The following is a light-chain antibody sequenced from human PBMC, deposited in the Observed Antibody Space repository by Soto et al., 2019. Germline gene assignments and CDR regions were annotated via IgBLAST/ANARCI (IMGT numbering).Light chain of an antibody. CDR1: QSIGRY. CDR3: QQSYSTPWT. CDR2: AAS. J-gene: IGKJ1*01. V-gene: IGKV1-39*01. Sequence: DIQMTQSPSSLSASVGDRVTISCRASQSIGRYLNWYQQKPGKVPKLLIYAASSFQSGVPSRFSGSGSGTDFTLTISSLQPDDFATYYCQQSYSTPWTFGQGTKVDIK.